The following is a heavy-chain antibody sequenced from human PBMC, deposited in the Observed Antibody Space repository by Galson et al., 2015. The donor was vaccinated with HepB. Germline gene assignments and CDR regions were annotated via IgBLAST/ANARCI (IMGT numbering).Heavy chain of an antibody. CDR2: ISGSGGST. Sequence: SLRLSCATSGFTFRSYAMSWVRQAPGKGLEWVSAISGSGGSTYYADSVKGRFTISRDNSKNTLYLQMNSLTAEDTAVYYCAKIGEGLLRNWFDPWGQGTLVTVSS. CDR3: AKIGEGLLRNWFDP. J-gene: IGHJ5*02. V-gene: IGHV3-23*01. CDR1: GFTFRSYA. D-gene: IGHD4-17*01.